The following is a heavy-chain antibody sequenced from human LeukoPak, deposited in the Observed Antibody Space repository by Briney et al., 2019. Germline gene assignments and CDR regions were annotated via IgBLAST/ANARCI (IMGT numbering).Heavy chain of an antibody. CDR3: SRDEDWYYYDSSGYYSVY. V-gene: IGHV1-18*01. Sequence: VSVKVSCKASGYTYTSYGISWVRQAPGKGREWMGWISAYNDNTNYAQKLQGRVTMTTDTSTRTAYMELRRLRSDDTAVYYCSRDEDWYYYDSSGYYSVYWRQGTLVSVSS. CDR2: ISAYNDNT. J-gene: IGHJ4*02. D-gene: IGHD3-22*01. CDR1: GYTYTSYG.